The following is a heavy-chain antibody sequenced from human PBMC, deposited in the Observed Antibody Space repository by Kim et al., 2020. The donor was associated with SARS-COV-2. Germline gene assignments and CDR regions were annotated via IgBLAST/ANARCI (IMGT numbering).Heavy chain of an antibody. CDR2: INHSGST. CDR1: GGSFSGYY. D-gene: IGHD3-10*01. CDR3: ARGPRGYGSGSYAY. J-gene: IGHJ4*02. V-gene: IGHV4-34*01. Sequence: SETLSLTCAVYGGSFSGYYWSWIRQPPGKGLEWIGEINHSGSTNYNPSLKSRVTISVDTSKNQFSLKLSSVTAADTAVYYCARGPRGYGSGSYAYWGQGT.